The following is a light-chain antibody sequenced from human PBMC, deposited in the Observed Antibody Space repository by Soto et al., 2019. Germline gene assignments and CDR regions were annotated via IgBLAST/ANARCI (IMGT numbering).Light chain of an antibody. V-gene: IGKV3-11*01. CDR3: QQRARWVT. Sequence: EIVLTHFPATLSLSPGERATLSCRASQSVGGYLAWYQQRPGQAPRVLIYDASNRATGIPARFSGSGSETDFTLTIISLEPEDSAVYFCQQRARWVTFGQGTRLEIK. J-gene: IGKJ5*01. CDR2: DAS. CDR1: QSVGGY.